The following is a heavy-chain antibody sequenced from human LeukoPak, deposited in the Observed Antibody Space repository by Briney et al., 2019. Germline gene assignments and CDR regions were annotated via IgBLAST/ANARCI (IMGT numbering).Heavy chain of an antibody. D-gene: IGHD6-13*01. CDR2: IYYSGST. V-gene: IGHV4-39*02. J-gene: IGHJ6*02. CDR3: ARDPSYSTNSYYYYYGMDV. CDR1: GGSISSSSYY. Sequence: SETLSLTCTVSGGSISSSSYYWGWIRQPPGKGLEWIGSIYYSGSTYYNPSLKSRVTISVDTSKNQFSLKLSSVTAADTAVYYCARDPSYSTNSYYYYYGMDVWGQGTTVTVSS.